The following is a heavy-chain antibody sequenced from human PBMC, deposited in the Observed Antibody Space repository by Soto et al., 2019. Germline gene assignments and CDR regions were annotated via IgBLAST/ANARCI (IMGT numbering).Heavy chain of an antibody. Sequence: PGESLKISCKGSGYSFSSYWISWVRQMPGKGLEWMGKIDPSDSFTTYSQSFQGHVTISADRSSSTAYLQWSSLKASDTAMYYCERLSGVGTTWAFEFWGQGTLVTVSS. CDR1: GYSFSSYW. V-gene: IGHV5-10-1*01. CDR2: IDPSDSFT. CDR3: ERLSGVGTTWAFEF. J-gene: IGHJ4*02. D-gene: IGHD1-26*01.